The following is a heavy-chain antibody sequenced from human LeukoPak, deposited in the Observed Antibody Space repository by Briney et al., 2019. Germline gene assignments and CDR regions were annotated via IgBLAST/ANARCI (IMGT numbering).Heavy chain of an antibody. D-gene: IGHD5-12*01. CDR3: ARDGYAGGMDY. J-gene: IGHJ4*02. V-gene: IGHV3-7*04. CDR2: MNQDGSEK. Sequence: PGGSLRLSCAASGFTFTSHWLSWVRQAPGKGLEWVANMNQDGSEKYYVDSVKGRFTISRDNAKNSLYLRMKSLGAEDTAVYYCARDGYAGGMDYWGQGALVTVSS. CDR1: GFTFTSHW.